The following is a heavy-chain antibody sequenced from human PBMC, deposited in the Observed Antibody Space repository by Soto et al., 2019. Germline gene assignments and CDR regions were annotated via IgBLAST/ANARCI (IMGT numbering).Heavy chain of an antibody. D-gene: IGHD5-18*01. CDR2: ISGDNGQT. V-gene: IGHV1-18*01. CDR3: PRGGRKQLWVEGLSAMDV. Sequence: ASVKVSCKASGYTFTSYGISWVRQAPGQELEWMGWISGDNGQTTYVQKFRGRVTITTDTSTSTADPALRSLRTEDTGVYCWPRGGRKQLWVEGLSAMDVWGQGTTVTVSS. J-gene: IGHJ6*02. CDR1: GYTFTSYG.